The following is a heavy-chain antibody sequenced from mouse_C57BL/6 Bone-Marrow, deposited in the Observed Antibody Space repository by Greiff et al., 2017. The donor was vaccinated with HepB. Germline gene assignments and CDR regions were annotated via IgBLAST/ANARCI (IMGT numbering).Heavy chain of an antibody. J-gene: IGHJ2*01. V-gene: IGHV3-6*01. CDR2: ISYDGSN. CDR1: GYSITSGYY. D-gene: IGHD1-1*01. Sequence: EVQLVESGPGLVKPSQSLSLTCSVTGYSITSGYYWNWIRQFPGNKLEWMGYISYDGSNNYNPSLKNRISITRDTSKNQFFLKLNSVTTEDTATYYCATNYYGSSPDYWGQGTTLTVSS. CDR3: ATNYYGSSPDY.